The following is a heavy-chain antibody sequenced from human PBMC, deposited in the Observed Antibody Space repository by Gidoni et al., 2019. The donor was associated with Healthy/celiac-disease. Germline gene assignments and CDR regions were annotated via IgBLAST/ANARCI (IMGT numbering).Heavy chain of an antibody. CDR2: ISYDGSNK. D-gene: IGHD2-2*01. V-gene: IGHV3-30*18. CDR3: AKDPRDIVVVPAAIGVPGGWFDP. Sequence: QVQLVESGGGVVQPGRSLRLSCAASGFTFSSYGMHWVRQAPGKGLEWVAVISYDGSNKYYAYSVKGRFTISRDNSKNTLYLQMNSLRAEDTAVYYCAKDPRDIVVVPAAIGVPGGWFDPWGQGTLVTVSS. J-gene: IGHJ5*02. CDR1: GFTFSSYG.